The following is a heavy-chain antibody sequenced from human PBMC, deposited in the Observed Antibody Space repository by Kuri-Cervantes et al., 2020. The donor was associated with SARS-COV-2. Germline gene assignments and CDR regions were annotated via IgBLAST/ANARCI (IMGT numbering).Heavy chain of an antibody. CDR1: GFTFSSYS. Sequence: GESLKISCAASGFTFSSYSMNWVRQAPGKGLEWVSSISSSSSYIYYADSVKGRFTISRDNSKNTLYLQMNSLGAEDTAVYYCAKDVAVGAHGVFDYWGQGTLVTVSS. J-gene: IGHJ4*02. CDR3: AKDVAVGAHGVFDY. CDR2: ISSSSSYI. D-gene: IGHD1-26*01. V-gene: IGHV3-21*01.